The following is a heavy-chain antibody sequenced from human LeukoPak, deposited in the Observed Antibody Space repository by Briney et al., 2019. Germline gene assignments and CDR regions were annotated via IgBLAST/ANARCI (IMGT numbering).Heavy chain of an antibody. V-gene: IGHV4-34*01. CDR2: INHTGST. CDR3: ARLERYYYDSGTYPTFDY. J-gene: IGHJ4*02. D-gene: IGHD3-10*01. Sequence: SETLSLTCAVYGGSFSGYYWSWIRQPPGKGLEWIGEINHTGSTNYNPSLKSRVTISVDTSKNQFSLKLSSVTAADTAVYYCARLERYYYDSGTYPTFDYWGQGSLVPVSS. CDR1: GGSFSGYY.